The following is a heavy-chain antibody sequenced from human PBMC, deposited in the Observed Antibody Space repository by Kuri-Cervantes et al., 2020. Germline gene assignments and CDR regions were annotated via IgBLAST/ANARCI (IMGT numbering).Heavy chain of an antibody. CDR3: AKGTQLWPEASFDY. V-gene: IGHV3-23*01. CDR2: ISGSGGST. CDR1: GFTFDDYA. Sequence: GESLKISCAASGFTFDDYAMHWVRQAPGKGLEWVSGISGSGGSTYYADSVKGRFTISRDNSKNTLYLQMKSLRAEDTAVYYCAKGTQLWPEASFDYWGQGTLVTVSS. D-gene: IGHD5-18*01. J-gene: IGHJ4*02.